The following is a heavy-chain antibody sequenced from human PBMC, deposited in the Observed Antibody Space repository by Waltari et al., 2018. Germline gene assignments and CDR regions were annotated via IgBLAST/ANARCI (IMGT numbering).Heavy chain of an antibody. J-gene: IGHJ6*02. CDR1: GGTFSSYA. Sequence: SSVKVSCKASGGTFSSYAISWVRQAPGQGLEWMGGIIPIFGTANYAQKFQGRVTITADESTSTAYMELSSLRSEDTAVYYCARYEMDCSSTSCSMPNRDYYYYYGMDVWGQGTTVTVSS. V-gene: IGHV1-69*01. CDR3: ARYEMDCSSTSCSMPNRDYYYYYGMDV. D-gene: IGHD2-2*01. CDR2: IIPIFGTA.